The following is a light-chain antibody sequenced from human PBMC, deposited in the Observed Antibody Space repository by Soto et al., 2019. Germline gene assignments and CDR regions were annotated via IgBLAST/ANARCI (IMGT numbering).Light chain of an antibody. CDR3: AAWDDSPSGSV. J-gene: IGLJ1*01. CDR1: SSNIGSNY. V-gene: IGLV1-47*01. Sequence: QSVLTQPPSASGTPGQRVTISCSGSSSNIGSNYVYWYQQLPGTAPKLLIYRNNQRPSGVPDRFSGSKSGTSASLAISGLRSEDEADYYCAAWDDSPSGSVFGTGPKVTVL. CDR2: RNN.